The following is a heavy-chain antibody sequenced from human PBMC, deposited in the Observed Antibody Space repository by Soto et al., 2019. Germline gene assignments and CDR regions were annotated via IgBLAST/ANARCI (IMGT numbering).Heavy chain of an antibody. CDR3: ARVGDYYGSGPSGDYYYGMDV. CDR2: INPNSGGT. D-gene: IGHD3-10*01. Sequence: ASVKVSCKASGYTFTGYYMHWVRQAPGQGLEWMGWINPNSGGTNYAQKFQGWVTMTRDTSISTAYMELSRLRSDDTAVYYCARVGDYYGSGPSGDYYYGMDVWGQGTTVTVSS. V-gene: IGHV1-2*04. J-gene: IGHJ6*02. CDR1: GYTFTGYY.